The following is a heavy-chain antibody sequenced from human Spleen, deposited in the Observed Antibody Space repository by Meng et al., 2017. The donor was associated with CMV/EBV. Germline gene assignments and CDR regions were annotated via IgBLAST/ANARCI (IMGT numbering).Heavy chain of an antibody. Sequence: GESLKISCAASGFTFDDYGMSWVRQAPGKGLEWVSGINCNGGSTGYADSVKGRFTISRDNAKNSLYLQMNSLRPEDTALYYCAKVAGGYSFGGPIDYWGQGTLVTVSS. CDR2: INCNGGST. CDR3: AKVAGGYSFGGPIDY. V-gene: IGHV3-20*04. CDR1: GFTFDDYG. J-gene: IGHJ4*02. D-gene: IGHD5-18*01.